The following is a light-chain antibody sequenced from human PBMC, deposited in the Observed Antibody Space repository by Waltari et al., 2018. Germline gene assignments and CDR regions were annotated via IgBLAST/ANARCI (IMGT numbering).Light chain of an antibody. CDR3: QQYYNTPRT. J-gene: IGKJ1*01. CDR2: RAS. CDR1: QIILYSSKSKNY. V-gene: IGKV4-1*01. Sequence: DIVMTQSPDSLAVSLGERATINCKSSQIILYSSKSKNYLALYQQKPGQPPKLLINRASILESVVPARFSGSGSGTYFTLTIGSLQAEDVAIYYCQQYYNTPRTFGQGTKVEIK.